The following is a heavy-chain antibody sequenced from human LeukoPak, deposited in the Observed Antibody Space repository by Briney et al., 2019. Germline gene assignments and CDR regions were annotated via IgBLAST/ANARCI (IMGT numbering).Heavy chain of an antibody. J-gene: IGHJ4*02. CDR3: ARGGGYASPIGY. CDR1: GYSISSGYY. D-gene: IGHD5-12*01. CDR2: IYHSGST. Sequence: SETLSLTCTVSGYSISSGYYWGWIRQPPGKGLEWIGSIYHSGSTYYNPSLKSRVTISVDTSKNQFSLKLSSVTAADTAVYYCARGGGYASPIGYWGQGALVTVSS. V-gene: IGHV4-38-2*02.